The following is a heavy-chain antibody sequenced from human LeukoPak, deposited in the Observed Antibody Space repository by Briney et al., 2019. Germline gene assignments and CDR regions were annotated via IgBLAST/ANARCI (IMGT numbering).Heavy chain of an antibody. V-gene: IGHV5-51*01. D-gene: IGHD3-10*01. J-gene: IGHJ4*02. CDR1: GYSSTNYW. CDR2: MYPGDSDT. CDR3: AASTYGSGSYVAFDS. Sequence: GESLKISCKGSGYSSTNYWIGWVRQMPGKGLEWMGIMYPGDSDTRYSPSFQGQITISADKSISTTYLQWSSLKASDTAIYYCAASTYGSGSYVAFDSWGQGTLVSVSS.